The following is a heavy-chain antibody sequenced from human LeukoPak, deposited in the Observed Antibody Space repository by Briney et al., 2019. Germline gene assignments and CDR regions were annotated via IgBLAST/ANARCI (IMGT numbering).Heavy chain of an antibody. D-gene: IGHD2-2*01. Sequence: PGGSLRLSCAASGFDFSDFGMNWVRQAPGKGLEWLAITSNDGSSKYYADSVKGRFTISRDNSKNTVYLQMNSLRDEDTALYYCAKQGGRSCSGVDHWGQGTLVTVSS. CDR2: TSNDGSSK. J-gene: IGHJ4*02. CDR1: GFDFSDFG. CDR3: AKQGGRSCSGVDH. V-gene: IGHV3-30*18.